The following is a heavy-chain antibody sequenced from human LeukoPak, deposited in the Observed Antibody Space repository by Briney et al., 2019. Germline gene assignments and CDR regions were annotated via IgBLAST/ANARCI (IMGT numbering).Heavy chain of an antibody. CDR1: GYTFTKYG. CDR3: ARADEALRFLEWLPLKWFDP. J-gene: IGHJ5*02. CDR2: ISTYNGNT. D-gene: IGHD3-3*01. Sequence: ASVKVSCKASGYTFTKYGISWVRQAPGQGLEWMGWISTYNGNTNYAQKFQGRVTMTRDTSISTTYMELSRLRSDDTAVYYCARADEALRFLEWLPLKWFDPWGQGTLVTVSS. V-gene: IGHV1-18*01.